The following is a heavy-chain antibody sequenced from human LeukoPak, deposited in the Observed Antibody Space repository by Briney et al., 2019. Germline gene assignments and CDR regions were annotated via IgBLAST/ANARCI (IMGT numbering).Heavy chain of an antibody. CDR2: ISAYNGNT. D-gene: IGHD3-22*01. CDR3: ARDTVKNYYDSSGDDAFDI. V-gene: IGHV1-18*01. CDR1: GYTFTSYG. J-gene: IGHJ3*02. Sequence: ASVKVSCKASGYTFTSYGISWVRQPPGQGLKWMGWISAYNGNTNYAQKLQGRVTMTTDTSTSTAYMELRSLRSDDTAVYYCARDTVKNYYDSSGDDAFDIWGQGTMVTVSS.